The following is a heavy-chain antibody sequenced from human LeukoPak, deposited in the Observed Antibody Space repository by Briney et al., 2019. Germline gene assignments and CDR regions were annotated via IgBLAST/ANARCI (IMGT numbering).Heavy chain of an antibody. CDR3: ARVGYSGYDPYYFDY. D-gene: IGHD5-12*01. Sequence: SETLSLTCTVSGGSISSYYWSWIRQPAGKGLEWIGRIYTSGSTNYNPSLKSRVTMSADTSKNQFSLKLSSVTADDTAVYYCARVGYSGYDPYYFDYWGQGTLVTVSS. V-gene: IGHV4-4*07. CDR2: IYTSGST. J-gene: IGHJ4*02. CDR1: GGSISSYY.